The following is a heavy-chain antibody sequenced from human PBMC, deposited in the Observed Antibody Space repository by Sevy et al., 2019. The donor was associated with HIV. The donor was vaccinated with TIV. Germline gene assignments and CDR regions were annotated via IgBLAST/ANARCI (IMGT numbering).Heavy chain of an antibody. V-gene: IGHV3-30*04. Sequence: GGSLRLSCAASGFTFSNYAMHWVRQAPGKGLEWVAVISYDGSNKYYADSVKGRSTISRDNSKNTLFLQMKSLRAEDTAIYYCAREAAEGPYSSSWYSNWFDPWGQGTLDTVSS. D-gene: IGHD6-13*01. J-gene: IGHJ5*02. CDR3: AREAAEGPYSSSWYSNWFDP. CDR1: GFTFSNYA. CDR2: ISYDGSNK.